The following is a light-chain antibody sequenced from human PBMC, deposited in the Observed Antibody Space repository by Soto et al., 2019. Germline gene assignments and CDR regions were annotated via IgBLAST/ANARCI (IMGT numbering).Light chain of an antibody. CDR2: GNS. CDR1: SSNIGAGYD. CDR3: QSYDSSLSAL. J-gene: IGLJ3*02. V-gene: IGLV1-40*01. Sequence: QAVVTQPPSVSGAPGQRVTISCTGSSSNIGAGYDVHWYQQLPGTAPKLLIYGNSNRPSGVPDRFSGSKSGTSASLAITGLRAGDEADYYCQSYDSSLSALFGGGTKVTVL.